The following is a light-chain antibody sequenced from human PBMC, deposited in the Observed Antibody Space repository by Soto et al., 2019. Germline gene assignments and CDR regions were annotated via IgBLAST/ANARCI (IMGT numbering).Light chain of an antibody. V-gene: IGKV1-9*01. J-gene: IGKJ4*01. CDR2: AAS. Sequence: IQLTQSPSSLSASVGERVTITCRASQDIRSNLAWYQQKPGKAPKLLISAASTLQRGVPSRLSGSGSGTDFTLTISSLQPEDFATYYCQQFKSYPLTFGGGTKVDIK. CDR3: QQFKSYPLT. CDR1: QDIRSN.